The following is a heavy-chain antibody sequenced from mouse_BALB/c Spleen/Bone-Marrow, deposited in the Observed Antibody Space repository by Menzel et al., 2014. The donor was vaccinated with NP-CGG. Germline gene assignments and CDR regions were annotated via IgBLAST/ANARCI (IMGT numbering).Heavy chain of an antibody. D-gene: IGHD1-1*01. V-gene: IGHV1-4*01. J-gene: IGHJ3*01. CDR2: INPSSGYT. CDR3: ARSGNYYGSSWFAY. Sequence: VQVVESGAELARPGASVKMSCKASGYTFTSYTMHWVKQRPGQGLEWIGYINPSSGYTNCNQKFKDKATLTADKSSSTAYMQLSSLTSEDSAVYYCARSGNYYGSSWFAYWGQGTLVTVSA. CDR1: GYTFTSYT.